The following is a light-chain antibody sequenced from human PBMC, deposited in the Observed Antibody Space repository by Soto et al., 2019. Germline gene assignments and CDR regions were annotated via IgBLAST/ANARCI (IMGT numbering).Light chain of an antibody. CDR3: CAYAGSGTVV. Sequence: QSALTQPPSASGSLGQSVTIPCTGTSSDVGDYNYVSWYQQHPGKVPKLMIYEATKRPSGVSNRFSGSKSGNTASLTISGLQAEDEADYYCCAYAGSGTVVFGGGTKLTVL. V-gene: IGLV2-23*01. CDR2: EAT. J-gene: IGLJ3*02. CDR1: SSDVGDYNY.